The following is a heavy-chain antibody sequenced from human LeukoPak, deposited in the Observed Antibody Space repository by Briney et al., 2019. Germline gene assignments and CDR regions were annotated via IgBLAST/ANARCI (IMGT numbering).Heavy chain of an antibody. CDR1: GYTFTGYY. CDR2: ISPNSGGT. V-gene: IGHV1-2*02. Sequence: ASVKVSCKASGYTFTGYYIHWLRQAPGQRLEWMGGISPNSGGTKCAPKLQGRVTMTRDTSISAAYMELSRLRSDDTAVYYCAKEFAQGAVVPAATGHYYFDYWGQGTLVTVSS. CDR3: AKEFAQGAVVPAATGHYYFDY. D-gene: IGHD2-2*01. J-gene: IGHJ4*02.